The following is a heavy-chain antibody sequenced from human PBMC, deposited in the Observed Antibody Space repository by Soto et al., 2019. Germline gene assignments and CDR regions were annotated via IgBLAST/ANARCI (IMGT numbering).Heavy chain of an antibody. CDR1: GGSVSSGDHY. J-gene: IGHJ6*02. CDR3: ATDSKVAVSRHFYYSVDV. Sequence: SETLSRTCSVSGGSVSSGDHYWSWFRQPPGRGLEWIGNVHYTGTTNYNPSLSSRVTMSVDTSKNQFSLRLNSVTAADAAMYYCATDSKVAVSRHFYYSVDVWGQGTTVTVSS. CDR2: VHYTGTT. D-gene: IGHD3-16*01. V-gene: IGHV4-61*08.